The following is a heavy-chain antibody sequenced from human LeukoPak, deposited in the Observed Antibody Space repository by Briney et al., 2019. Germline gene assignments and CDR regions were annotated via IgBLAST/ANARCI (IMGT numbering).Heavy chain of an antibody. CDR1: GFTFSSYA. J-gene: IGHJ4*02. Sequence: GGSPRLSCAASGFTFSSYAMSWVRQAPGKGLVWLSRIKSDGSSTSYADSVKGRLTISRDNAKNTLYQQMNSLRAEDTAVYYCARARGGDSLFDYWGQGTLVTVSS. CDR3: ARARGGDSLFDY. CDR2: IKSDGSST. V-gene: IGHV3-74*01. D-gene: IGHD2-21*02.